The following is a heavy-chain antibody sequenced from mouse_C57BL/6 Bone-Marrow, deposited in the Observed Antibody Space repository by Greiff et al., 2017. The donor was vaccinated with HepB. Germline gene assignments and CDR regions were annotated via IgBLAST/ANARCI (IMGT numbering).Heavy chain of an antibody. CDR2: INPGSGGT. CDR3: ARRRDYDYDEVYLDY. CDR1: GYSFTNYL. J-gene: IGHJ2*01. V-gene: IGHV1-54*01. D-gene: IGHD2-4*01. Sequence: QVQLQQSGAELVRPGTSVKVSCKASGYSFTNYLIEWVKQRPGQGLEWIGVINPGSGGTNYNEKFKGKATLTADKSSSTAYMQLSSLTSEDSAVYFCARRRDYDYDEVYLDYWGQGTTLTVSS.